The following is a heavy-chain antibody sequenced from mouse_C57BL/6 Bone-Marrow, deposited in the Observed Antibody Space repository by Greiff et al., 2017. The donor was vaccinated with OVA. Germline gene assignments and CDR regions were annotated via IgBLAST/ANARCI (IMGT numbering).Heavy chain of an antibody. CDR3: ARGYGNYVDFDY. V-gene: IGHV3-6*01. Sequence: EVKLEESGPGLVKPSQSLSLTCSVTGYSITSGYYWNWIRQFPGNKLEWMGYISYDGSNNYNPSLKNRNSITRDTAKNQFFLKLNSVTTEDTATYYCARGYGNYVDFDYWGQGTTLTVSS. CDR1: GYSITSGYY. J-gene: IGHJ2*01. D-gene: IGHD2-1*01. CDR2: ISYDGSN.